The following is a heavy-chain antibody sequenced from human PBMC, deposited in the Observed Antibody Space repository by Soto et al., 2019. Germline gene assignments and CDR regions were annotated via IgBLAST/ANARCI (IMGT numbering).Heavy chain of an antibody. D-gene: IGHD2-15*01. CDR2: ISGSGGST. CDR1: GFTFSSYA. Sequence: GGSLRLSCAASGFTFSSYAMSWVRQAPGKGLEWVSAISGSGGSTYYADSVKGRFTISRDNSKNTLYLQMNSLRAEDTAVYYCAKDLAPLSGTDIVVVVAADRSYGMDVWGQGTTVTVSS. CDR3: AKDLAPLSGTDIVVVVAADRSYGMDV. J-gene: IGHJ6*02. V-gene: IGHV3-23*01.